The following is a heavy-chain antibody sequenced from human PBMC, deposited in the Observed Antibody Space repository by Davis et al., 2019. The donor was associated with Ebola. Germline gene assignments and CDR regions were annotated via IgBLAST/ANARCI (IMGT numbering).Heavy chain of an antibody. V-gene: IGHV5-51*01. D-gene: IGHD3-10*01. CDR3: ARCRTLGSYYYMDV. J-gene: IGHJ6*03. CDR1: GYSFTNYW. CDR2: TYPSDSET. Sequence: GGSLRLSCTTSGYSFTNYWIGWVRQLPGKGLEWMGITYPSDSETRYSPSFRGQVTISSDKSIHTAYLQWSSLKASDTAVYYCARCRTLGSYYYMDVWGNGTSVTVSS.